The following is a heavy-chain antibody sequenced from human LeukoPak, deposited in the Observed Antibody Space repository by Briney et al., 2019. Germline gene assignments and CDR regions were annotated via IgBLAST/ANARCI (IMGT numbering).Heavy chain of an antibody. CDR1: GFTVSSNY. Sequence: PGGSLRLSCAASGFTVSSNYMSWVRQAPGKGLEWVSVIYSGGGTYYADSVRGRFTISRDNSKNTVSLQMNSLRAEDTAVYYCARVLSDSSGWYHFDHWGQGTLVTVSS. D-gene: IGHD6-19*01. V-gene: IGHV3-53*01. CDR2: IYSGGGT. CDR3: ARVLSDSSGWYHFDH. J-gene: IGHJ4*02.